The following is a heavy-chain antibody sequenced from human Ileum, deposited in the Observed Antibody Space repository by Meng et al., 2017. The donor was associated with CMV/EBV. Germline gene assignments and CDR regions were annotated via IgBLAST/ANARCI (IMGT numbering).Heavy chain of an antibody. CDR2: MNLSGDT. CDR3: ARASTYYGMDV. J-gene: IGHJ6*02. CDR1: GGSFSTYY. V-gene: IGHV4-34*01. Sequence: SETLSLTCAVHGGSFSTYYWSWIRQPPGRGLEWIGEMNLSGDTYYSPSLKSRVTISVDPSESQFSLKLSSVTGADTAVYYCARASTYYGMDVWGQGTKVTVSS.